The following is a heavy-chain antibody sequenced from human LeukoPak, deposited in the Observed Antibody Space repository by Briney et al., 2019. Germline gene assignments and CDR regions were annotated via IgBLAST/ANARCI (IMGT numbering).Heavy chain of an antibody. CDR3: ARTLVKLELILIDY. CDR2: ISVYNGHT. V-gene: IGHV1-18*01. CDR1: GYTFTSYG. Sequence: ASVKVSCKASGYTFTSYGISWVRQAPGQGLEWMGWISVYNGHTNYAQKFQGRVTMTTDTSTNTVYMELRSLRSDDTAVYYCARTLVKLELILIDYSGQGTLVTVSS. J-gene: IGHJ4*02. D-gene: IGHD1-7*01.